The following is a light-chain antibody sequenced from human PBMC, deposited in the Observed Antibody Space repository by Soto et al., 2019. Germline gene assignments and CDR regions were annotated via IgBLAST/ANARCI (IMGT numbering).Light chain of an antibody. Sequence: QSVLTQPPSVSGAPGQRVTISCTGSSSNIGAGYDVHWYQQLPGTAPKLLIYGNSNRPSVVPDRFSGSKSGTSASLAITGLQADDEAYYYCQSYDSSLDVVFGGGTQLTVL. CDR3: QSYDSSLDVV. CDR1: SSNIGAGYD. V-gene: IGLV1-40*01. J-gene: IGLJ2*01. CDR2: GNS.